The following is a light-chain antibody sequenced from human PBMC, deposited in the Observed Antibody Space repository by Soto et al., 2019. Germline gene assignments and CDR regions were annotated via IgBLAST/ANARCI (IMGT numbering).Light chain of an antibody. J-gene: IGKJ1*01. Sequence: EIVLTQSPATLSLSPGERATLSCRASQSVSSNLAWYQQKPGQAPRLLIYGASTRATGIPVRLSGSGSGTEFTLPIRSLQSEDVAVYYCQQYNNWPLFGQGTKVDIK. CDR1: QSVSSN. CDR2: GAS. V-gene: IGKV3-15*01. CDR3: QQYNNWPL.